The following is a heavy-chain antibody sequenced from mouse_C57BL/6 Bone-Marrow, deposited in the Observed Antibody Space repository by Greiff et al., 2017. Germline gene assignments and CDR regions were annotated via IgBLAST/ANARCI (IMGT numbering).Heavy chain of an antibody. CDR2: INPSSGYT. Sequence: QVHVKQSGAELARPGASVKMSCKASGYTFTSYTMHWVKQRPGQGLEWIGYINPSSGYTKYNQKFKDKATLTADKSSSTAYMQLSSLTSEDSAVYYCARTTTVVPYYFDYWGQGTTLTVSS. D-gene: IGHD1-1*01. V-gene: IGHV1-4*01. CDR3: ARTTTVVPYYFDY. J-gene: IGHJ2*01. CDR1: GYTFTSYT.